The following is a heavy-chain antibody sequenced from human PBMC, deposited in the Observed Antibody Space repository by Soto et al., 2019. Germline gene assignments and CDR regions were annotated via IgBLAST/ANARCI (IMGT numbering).Heavy chain of an antibody. Sequence: SETLSLTCTVSGGSVNSYYWSWIRQPPGKGLEWIGYIFYSGSTKSNPSLKSRVTMSVDMSKNQFSLRLTSVTAADTAVYYCARVFPSYCGGDCSYFDSWGQGTLVTVS. CDR2: IFYSGST. CDR1: GGSVNSYY. V-gene: IGHV4-59*02. CDR3: ARVFPSYCGGDCSYFDS. D-gene: IGHD2-21*02. J-gene: IGHJ4*02.